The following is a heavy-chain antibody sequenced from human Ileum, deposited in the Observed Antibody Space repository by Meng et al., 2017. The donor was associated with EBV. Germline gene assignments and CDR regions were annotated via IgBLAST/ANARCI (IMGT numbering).Heavy chain of an antibody. CDR2: IYIGGDK. Sequence: VQLVVVGGCLTRPGGSLRLSVAASGFTVSSYQISWVRQAPGKGLEWGPTIYIGGDKFYADSVKDRFTISRDNSKNTLFLQMNRLTVEDTAVYYCARGPDWAKGGYWGLGTLVTVSS. CDR3: ARGPDWAKGGY. V-gene: IGHV3-53*01. J-gene: IGHJ4*02. CDR1: GFTVSSYQ. D-gene: IGHD3/OR15-3a*01.